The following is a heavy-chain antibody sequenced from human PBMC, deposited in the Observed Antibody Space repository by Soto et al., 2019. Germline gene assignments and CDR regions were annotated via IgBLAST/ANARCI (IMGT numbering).Heavy chain of an antibody. D-gene: IGHD1-26*01. J-gene: IGHJ4*02. CDR2: MNPNSDNT. CDR3: ARGRRSGSYFYPADVGFDY. V-gene: IGHV1-8*01. CDR1: GYTFSSYE. Sequence: QVQLVQSGAEVKKPGASVKVSCKASGYTFSSYEINWVRQATRQGLEWMGWMNPNSDNTGYAQKFQGRVTMTRNTSISTGYMELSSLRSEDTAVYYCARGRRSGSYFYPADVGFDYWGQGTLVTVSS.